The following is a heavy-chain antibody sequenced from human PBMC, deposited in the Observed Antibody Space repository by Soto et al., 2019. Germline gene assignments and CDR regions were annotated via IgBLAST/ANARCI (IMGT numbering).Heavy chain of an antibody. CDR1: GYTFTSYY. CDR3: ASLWYGASSTSSDAFDI. V-gene: IGHV1-46*03. Sequence: GASVKVSCKASGYTFTSYYMHWVRQAPGQGLEWMGIINPSGGSTSYAQKFQGRVTMTRDTSTSTVYMELSSLRSEDTAVYYCASLWYGASSTSSDAFDIWGQGTMVTVS. D-gene: IGHD2-2*01. CDR2: INPSGGST. J-gene: IGHJ3*02.